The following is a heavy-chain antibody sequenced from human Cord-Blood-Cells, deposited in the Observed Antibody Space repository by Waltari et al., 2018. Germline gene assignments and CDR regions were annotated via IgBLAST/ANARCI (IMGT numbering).Heavy chain of an antibody. CDR1: GYTFTGYY. J-gene: IGHJ4*02. Sequence: QVQLVQSGAEVKKPGASVKVSCKASGYTFTGYYIHWLRQAPGQGLEWMGWINPNSGGTNYAQKFQGRVTMTRDTSISTAYMELSRLRSDDTAVYYCARDPFTMVRGVIIDYWGQGTLVTVSS. CDR3: ARDPFTMVRGVIIDY. D-gene: IGHD3-10*01. CDR2: INPNSGGT. V-gene: IGHV1-2*02.